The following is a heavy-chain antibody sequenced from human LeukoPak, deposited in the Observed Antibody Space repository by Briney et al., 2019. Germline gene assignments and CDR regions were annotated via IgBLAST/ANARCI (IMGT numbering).Heavy chain of an antibody. CDR3: ARGSSDYDILTGDWFDP. V-gene: IGHV1-2*02. CDR1: GYTFTGYY. D-gene: IGHD3-9*01. Sequence: GASVKVSCKASGYTFTGYYMHWVRQAPGQGLEWMGWINPNSGGTNYAQKFQGRVTMTRDTSISTAYMELSRLRSDDTAVYYCARGSSDYDILTGDWFDPWGQGTLVTVSS. J-gene: IGHJ5*02. CDR2: INPNSGGT.